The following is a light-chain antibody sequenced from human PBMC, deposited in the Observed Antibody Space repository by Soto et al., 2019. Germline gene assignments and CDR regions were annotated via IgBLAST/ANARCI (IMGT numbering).Light chain of an antibody. Sequence: DIQMTQSPSSLSASVGASVTITCRASQNINNYLNWYQQKPGKAPKLLIYAASTLHSGVPSRFAGSGSGTDFSLTINSLQPEDFASYFCQHSYTATPFTFGQGTMLEI. CDR3: QHSYTATPFT. CDR1: QNINNY. CDR2: AAS. J-gene: IGKJ2*01. V-gene: IGKV1-39*01.